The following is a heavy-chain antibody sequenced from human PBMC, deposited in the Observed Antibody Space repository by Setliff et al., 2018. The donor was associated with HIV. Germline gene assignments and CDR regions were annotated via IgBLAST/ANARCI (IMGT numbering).Heavy chain of an antibody. Sequence: GESLKISCAASGFSVSGSGMHWVRQAPGKGLEWVATMSLGGGGQYYRDSVRGRFTISRDTSKNTLFLQMDSLRGDDTSVYYCVKDVSWAASWGQGTLVTVSS. V-gene: IGHV3-30*18. CDR2: MSLGGGGQ. CDR1: GFSVSGSG. D-gene: IGHD2-15*01. J-gene: IGHJ5*02. CDR3: VKDVSWAAS.